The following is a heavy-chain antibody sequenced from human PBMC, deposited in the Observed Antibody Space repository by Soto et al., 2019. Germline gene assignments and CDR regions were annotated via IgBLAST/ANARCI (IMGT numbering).Heavy chain of an antibody. J-gene: IGHJ4*02. D-gene: IGHD7-27*01. CDR3: AHSLIPNWGSRGAFDY. V-gene: IGHV2-5*02. Sequence: QITLKESGPTLVKPTQTLTLTCTFSGFSLSTSGVGVGWIRQPPGKALEWLALIYWDDDKRYSPSLKSRLTITKNTSKNXVVLTMTNMDPVDTATYYCAHSLIPNWGSRGAFDYWGQGTLVTVSS. CDR1: GFSLSTSGVG. CDR2: IYWDDDK.